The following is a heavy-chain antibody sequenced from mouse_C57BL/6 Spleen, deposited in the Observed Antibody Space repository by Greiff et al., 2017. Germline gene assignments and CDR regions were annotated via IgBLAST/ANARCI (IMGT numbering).Heavy chain of an antibody. CDR1: GFTFSDYY. J-gene: IGHJ2*01. V-gene: IGHV5-12*01. CDR2: ISNGGGST. Sequence: EVKLMESGGGLVQPGGSLKLSCAASGFTFSDYYMYWVRQTPEKRLEWVAYISNGGGSTYYPDTVKGRFTISRDNAKNTLYLQMRRLKSEDTAMYYCARQADDGYSYFDYWGQGTTLTVSS. CDR3: ARQADDGYSYFDY. D-gene: IGHD2-3*01.